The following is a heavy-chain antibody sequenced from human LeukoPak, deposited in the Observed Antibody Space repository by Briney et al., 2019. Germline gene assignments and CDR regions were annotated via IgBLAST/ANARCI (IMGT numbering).Heavy chain of an antibody. V-gene: IGHV3-21*01. Sequence: GGSLRLSCADSGFTFSSYSMNWVRQAPGKGLEWVSSISSSSSYIYYADSVKGRFTIPRDNAKNSLYLQMNSLRAEDTAVYYCARRYCSSTSCYVNDDWGQGTLVTVSS. J-gene: IGHJ4*02. D-gene: IGHD2-2*01. CDR1: GFTFSSYS. CDR3: ARRYCSSTSCYVNDD. CDR2: ISSSSSYI.